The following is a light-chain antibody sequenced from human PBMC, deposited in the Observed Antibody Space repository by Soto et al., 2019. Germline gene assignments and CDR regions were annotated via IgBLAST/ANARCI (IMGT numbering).Light chain of an antibody. CDR3: QQYNSYSYT. CDR2: KAS. CDR1: QSISSW. Sequence: IQMTQSPSTLSASVGDRVTITCRASQSISSWLAWYQQKPGKAPKLLIYKASSLESGVPPRFSGSGSGTEFTLTISSLQPDDFATYYCQQYNSYSYTFGQGTKVDIK. J-gene: IGKJ2*01. V-gene: IGKV1-5*03.